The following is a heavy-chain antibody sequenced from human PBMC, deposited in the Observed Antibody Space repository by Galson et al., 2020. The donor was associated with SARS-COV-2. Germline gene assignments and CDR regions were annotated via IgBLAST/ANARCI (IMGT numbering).Heavy chain of an antibody. Sequence: ASVKVSCKASGYTFTGYYMHWVRQAPGQGLEWMGWINPNSGGTNYAQKFQGRVTMTRDTSISIAYMELSRLRSDDTALYYCARDGTAMVTNCFDIWGQGTMVTVSS. CDR3: ARDGTAMVTNCFDI. CDR2: INPNSGGT. V-gene: IGHV1-2*02. CDR1: GYTFTGYY. D-gene: IGHD5-18*01. J-gene: IGHJ3*02.